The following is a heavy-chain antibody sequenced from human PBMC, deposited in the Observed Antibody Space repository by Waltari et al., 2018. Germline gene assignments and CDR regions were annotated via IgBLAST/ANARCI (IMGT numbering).Heavy chain of an antibody. D-gene: IGHD2-2*01. V-gene: IGHV4-38-2*02. J-gene: IGHJ4*02. CDR2: IYHSGST. Sequence: QVQLQESGPGLVKPSETLSLTCAVSGYSIRSGYYWGWIRQPPGKGLEWIGSIYHSGSTYYNPSLKSRVTISVDTSKNQFSLKLSSVTAADTAVYYCARDFVPAAYPNFDYWGQGTLVTVSS. CDR3: ARDFVPAAYPNFDY. CDR1: GYSIRSGYY.